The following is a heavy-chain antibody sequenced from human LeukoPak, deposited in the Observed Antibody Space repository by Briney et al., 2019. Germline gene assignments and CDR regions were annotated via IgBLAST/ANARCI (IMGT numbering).Heavy chain of an antibody. V-gene: IGHV3-74*01. CDR3: AKGGSKAPDY. D-gene: IGHD4-11*01. Sequence: GGSLRLSCAASGLSFSSYWMHWVRQAPGKGLVWVLRINSEGSSTSYADSVKGRFTISRDNAKNTLYLQMNSLRAEDTAVYYCAKGGSKAPDYWGQGTLVTVSS. CDR1: GLSFSSYW. CDR2: INSEGSST. J-gene: IGHJ4*02.